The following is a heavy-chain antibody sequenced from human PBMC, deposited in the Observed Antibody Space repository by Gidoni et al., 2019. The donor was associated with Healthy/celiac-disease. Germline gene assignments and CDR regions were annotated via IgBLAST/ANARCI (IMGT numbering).Heavy chain of an antibody. J-gene: IGHJ4*02. V-gene: IGHV3-11*05. CDR3: ARGSMIVVVIPDY. D-gene: IGHD3-22*01. CDR1: GFTFSHYD. CDR2: ISSSSSYT. Sequence: QVQLVESGGGLVKPGGSLRLSCAASGFTFSHYDMSWTRQAPGKGLEWVSYISSSSSYTNYADSVKGRFTISRDNDKNSLYLQMNSLRAEDTAVYYCARGSMIVVVIPDYWGQGTLVTVSS.